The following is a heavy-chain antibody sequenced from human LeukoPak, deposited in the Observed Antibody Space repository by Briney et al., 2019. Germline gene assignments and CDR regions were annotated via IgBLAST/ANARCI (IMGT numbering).Heavy chain of an antibody. CDR3: ARFSSRLAPYV. J-gene: IGHJ6*04. Sequence: GGSLRLSCAASGFTFSSYSMNWVRQAPGKGLEWVSSISSSSSYIYYADSVKGRFTISRDNAKNSLYLQMNSLRAEDTAVYYCARFSSRLAPYVWGKGTTVTASS. CDR1: GFTFSSYS. V-gene: IGHV3-21*01. CDR2: ISSSSSYI. D-gene: IGHD6-6*01.